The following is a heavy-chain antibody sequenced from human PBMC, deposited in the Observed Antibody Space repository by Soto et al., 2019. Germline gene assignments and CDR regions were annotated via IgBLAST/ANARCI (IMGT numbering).Heavy chain of an antibody. CDR3: ARAGRARPPIYGMDV. D-gene: IGHD6-6*01. J-gene: IGHJ6*02. Sequence: QVQLVQSGAEVKKPGSSVKVSCKASGGTFSSYAISWVRQAPGQGLEWMGGIIPIFGTANYAQKFQSRVTITADESTSTDYMELSRLRSEDTAVYYCARAGRARPPIYGMDVWGQGTTVTVSS. CDR2: IIPIFGTA. V-gene: IGHV1-69*01. CDR1: GGTFSSYA.